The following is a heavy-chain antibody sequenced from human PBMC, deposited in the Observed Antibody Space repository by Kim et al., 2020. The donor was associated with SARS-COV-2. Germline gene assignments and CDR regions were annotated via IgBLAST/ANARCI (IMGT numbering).Heavy chain of an antibody. CDR2: INAGNGNT. J-gene: IGHJ4*02. Sequence: ASVKVSCKASGYTFTSYAMHWVRQAPGQRLEWMGWINAGNGNTKYSQKFQGRVTITRDTSASTAYMELSSLRSEDTAVYYCARVIGYSGYDDLEFDYWGQGTLVTVSS. D-gene: IGHD5-12*01. V-gene: IGHV1-3*01. CDR3: ARVIGYSGYDDLEFDY. CDR1: GYTFTSYA.